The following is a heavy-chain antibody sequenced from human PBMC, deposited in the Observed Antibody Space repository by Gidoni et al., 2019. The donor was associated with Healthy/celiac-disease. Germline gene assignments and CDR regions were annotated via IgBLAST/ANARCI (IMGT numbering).Heavy chain of an antibody. CDR1: GYTFTSYG. J-gene: IGHJ4*02. D-gene: IGHD3-3*01. Sequence: QVQLVQSGAEVKKPAASVKVSCKASGYTFTSYGISWVRQAPGHGLEWMGWISAYNGNTNYAQKPQGRVTMTTDTSTSTAYMELRSLRSDDTAVYYCARDRWVYYDFWSGFDYWGQGTLVTVSS. V-gene: IGHV1-18*01. CDR3: ARDRWVYYDFWSGFDY. CDR2: ISAYNGNT.